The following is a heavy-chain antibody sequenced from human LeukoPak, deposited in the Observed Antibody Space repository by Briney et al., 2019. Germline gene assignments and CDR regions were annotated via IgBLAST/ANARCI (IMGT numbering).Heavy chain of an antibody. CDR3: ARDRCSSTSSCYHPYAFDM. CDR2: ISGSSGNT. CDR1: EFTLSTYD. D-gene: IGHD2-2*01. Sequence: PGGSLRLSCAASEFTLSTYDMSWVRQAPGKGLEWVSVISGSSGNTNYADSVKGRFIISRDNSKNTLFLQMNSLRPEDTAMYYCARDRCSSTSSCYHPYAFDMWGQGTVVTVSS. J-gene: IGHJ3*02. V-gene: IGHV3-23*01.